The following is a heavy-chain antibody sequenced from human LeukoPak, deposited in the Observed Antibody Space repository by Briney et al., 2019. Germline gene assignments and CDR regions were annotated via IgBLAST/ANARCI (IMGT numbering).Heavy chain of an antibody. CDR2: IYTSGST. V-gene: IGHV4-4*07. D-gene: IGHD3-3*01. CDR3: ARDWWRGYLDY. CDR1: GGSFSGYY. J-gene: IGHJ4*02. Sequence: SETLSLTCAVYGGSFSGYYWSWIRQPAGKGLEWIGRIYTSGSTNYNPSLKSRVTISVDTSKNQYSLKLSSVTAADTAVYYCARDWWRGYLDYWGQGTLVTVSS.